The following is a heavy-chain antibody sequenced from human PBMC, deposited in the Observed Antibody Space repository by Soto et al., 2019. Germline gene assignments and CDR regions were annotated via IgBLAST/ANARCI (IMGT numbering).Heavy chain of an antibody. CDR2: IYYTGST. V-gene: IGHV4-59*01. CDR1: SGSISTYY. CDR3: AGDTNWAYFDF. Sequence: PSETLSLTCTVSSGSISTYYRSWIRQPPGKGLEWIGYIYYTGSTNYNPSLKTRVAISMDTSKNQFSLNLSSVTAADTALYYCAGDTNWAYFDFWGLGTLVTVSP. J-gene: IGHJ4*02. D-gene: IGHD1-1*01.